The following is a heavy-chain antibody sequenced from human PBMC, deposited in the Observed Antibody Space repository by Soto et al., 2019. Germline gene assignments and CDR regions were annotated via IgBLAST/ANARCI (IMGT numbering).Heavy chain of an antibody. Sequence: QVQLVQSGAEVRKPGASVNVSCKASGYTFTTYPIHWVRQAPGQRLEWMGWINSGNGKTKYAPKFQARVTITWDTSATTAKMELSSLTSEDTAVYYCARARYSSGWDLDFWGKGTLVSVSS. CDR1: GYTFTTYP. CDR3: ARARYSSGWDLDF. CDR2: INSGNGKT. V-gene: IGHV1-3*01. J-gene: IGHJ4*02. D-gene: IGHD6-19*01.